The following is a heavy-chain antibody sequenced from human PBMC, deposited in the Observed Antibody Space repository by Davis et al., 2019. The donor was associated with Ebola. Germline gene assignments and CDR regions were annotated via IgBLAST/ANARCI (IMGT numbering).Heavy chain of an antibody. Sequence: ASVKVSCKASGDTFKKFAISWVRQATGQGLEWMGWMNPNSGNTGYAQKFQGRVTMTRNTSISTAYMELSSLRSEDTAVYYCARRVGATGIWGQGTMVTVSS. CDR2: MNPNSGNT. V-gene: IGHV1-8*01. J-gene: IGHJ3*02. CDR3: ARRVGATGI. D-gene: IGHD1-26*01. CDR1: GDTFKKFA.